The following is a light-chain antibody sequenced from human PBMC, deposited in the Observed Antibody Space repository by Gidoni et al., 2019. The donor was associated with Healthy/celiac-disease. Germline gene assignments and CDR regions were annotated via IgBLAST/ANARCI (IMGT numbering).Light chain of an antibody. CDR1: QSLLHSNGYNY. J-gene: IGKJ1*01. CDR3: MQALQTPRT. V-gene: IGKV2-28*01. Sequence: DIVMTQSPLFLPVTPGEPASISCRSSQSLLHSNGYNYLDWYLQKPGQSPQLLIYLGSNRASGVPDRFIGSGSGTDFTLIISRVEAEDVGVYYCMQALQTPRTFGQGTKVEIK. CDR2: LGS.